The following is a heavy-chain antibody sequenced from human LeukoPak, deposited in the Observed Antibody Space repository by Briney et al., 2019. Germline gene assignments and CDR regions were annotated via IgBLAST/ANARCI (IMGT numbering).Heavy chain of an antibody. Sequence: KPSETLSLTCTVSGGSISSGGYYWSWIRQHPGRGLEWIGYIYYSGSTYYNPSLKSRVIISVDTSKNQFSLKLSSVTAADTAVYYCAPWRQWGYYFDYWGQGTLVTVSS. V-gene: IGHV4-31*03. CDR3: APWRQWGYYFDY. CDR2: IYYSGST. D-gene: IGHD6-19*01. J-gene: IGHJ4*02. CDR1: GGSISSGGYY.